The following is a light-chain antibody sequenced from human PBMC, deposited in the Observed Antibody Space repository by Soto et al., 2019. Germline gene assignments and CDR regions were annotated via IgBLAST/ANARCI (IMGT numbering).Light chain of an antibody. Sequence: EIVLTQSPGILSLSPGERATLSCRASQSVRSTYLAWYQQKPGQAPRLLIHGASSRATGIPDRFSGRGSGTDFTLTISRLEPEDFAVYYCQYYSSSLSITFGQGTRLDIK. J-gene: IGKJ5*01. CDR2: GAS. CDR1: QSVRSTY. CDR3: QYYSSSLSIT. V-gene: IGKV3-20*01.